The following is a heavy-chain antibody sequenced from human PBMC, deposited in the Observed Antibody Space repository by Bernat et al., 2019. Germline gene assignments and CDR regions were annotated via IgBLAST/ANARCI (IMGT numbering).Heavy chain of an antibody. CDR3: ARDRTMVRGVIAYYYGMDV. V-gene: IGHV3-64*01. J-gene: IGHJ6*02. Sequence: EVQLVESGGGLVQPGGSLRLSCAASGFTFSSYAMHWVRQAPGKGLEYVSAISSNGGSTYYANSVKGRFTISRDNSKNTLYLQMGSLRAEDTAVYYCARDRTMVRGVIAYYYGMDVWGQGTTVTVSS. D-gene: IGHD3-10*01. CDR2: ISSNGGST. CDR1: GFTFSSYA.